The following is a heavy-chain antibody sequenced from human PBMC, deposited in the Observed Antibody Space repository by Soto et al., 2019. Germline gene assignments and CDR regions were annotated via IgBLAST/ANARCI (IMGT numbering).Heavy chain of an antibody. J-gene: IGHJ4*02. CDR1: GSSMSSHY. Sequence: SETLSLTCTVSGSSMSSHYWTWLRQPPGKGLEWIGCLSYSGSSYYNPSIKSRVTISADTSRNQFSLRLTSVIAPDTAVYFCARADPDASVGFWGQGTLVTVSS. D-gene: IGHD3-16*01. V-gene: IGHV4-59*11. CDR2: LSYSGSS. CDR3: ARADPDASVGF.